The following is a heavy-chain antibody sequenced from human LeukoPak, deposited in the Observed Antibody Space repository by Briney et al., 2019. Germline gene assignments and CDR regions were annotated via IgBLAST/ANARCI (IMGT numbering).Heavy chain of an antibody. V-gene: IGHV3-74*01. CDR3: AIHFNYYDSSGYYYRVY. CDR1: GFTFSSYW. CDR2: INSDGSST. J-gene: IGHJ4*02. Sequence: PGGSLRLSCAASGFTFSSYWMHWVRQAPGKGLVWVSRINSDGSSTSYADSVKGRFTISRDNAKNTLYLQMNSLRAEDTAVYYCAIHFNYYDSSGYYYRVYWGQGTLVTVSS. D-gene: IGHD3-22*01.